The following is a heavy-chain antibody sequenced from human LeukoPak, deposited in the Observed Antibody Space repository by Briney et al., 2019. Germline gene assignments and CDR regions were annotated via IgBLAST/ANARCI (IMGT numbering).Heavy chain of an antibody. D-gene: IGHD6-19*01. CDR3: AGDVGTSGWYTFDY. V-gene: IGHV6-1*01. Sequence: SQTLSVTCAISGDSVSSINGAWNWIRQSPSRGLEWLGRTYYRSKWYNDYAVSMRGRITINPDTLKNQFSLQLNSVTPEDTAVYYCAGDVGTSGWYTFDYWGQGTLVSVSS. CDR2: TYYRSKWYN. CDR1: GDSVSSINGA. J-gene: IGHJ4*02.